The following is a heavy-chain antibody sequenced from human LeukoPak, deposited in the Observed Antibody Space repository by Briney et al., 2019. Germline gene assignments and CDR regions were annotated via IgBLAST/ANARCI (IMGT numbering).Heavy chain of an antibody. D-gene: IGHD5-24*01. CDR3: ARVADKATNHLFVQNL. Sequence: GASVTVSCKASGYTFTGHYLHWVRQAPGQGPEWMAWIHPNNGATDYAQKFKGRVTVTRDTSISTGYMELSSLRSDDTAVYYCARVADKATNHLFVQNLWGQGTLVTVSS. J-gene: IGHJ5*02. CDR2: IHPNNGAT. V-gene: IGHV1-2*02. CDR1: GYTFTGHY.